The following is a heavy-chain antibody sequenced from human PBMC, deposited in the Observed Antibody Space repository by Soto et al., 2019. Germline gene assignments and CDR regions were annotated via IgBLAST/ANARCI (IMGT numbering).Heavy chain of an antibody. CDR1: GFTFSDSY. D-gene: IGHD5-12*01. CDR3: ARRDGYNYSDF. Sequence: QVQLVESGGGLVKPGGSLRLSCVASGFTFSDSYMSWVRQAPGKGLEWVSYISSTSSFTDYAESVKGRFIISRDNAKNSLFLQMNSLRADDTALYYCARRDGYNYSDFWGQGTLVSVSS. V-gene: IGHV3-11*06. J-gene: IGHJ4*02. CDR2: ISSTSSFT.